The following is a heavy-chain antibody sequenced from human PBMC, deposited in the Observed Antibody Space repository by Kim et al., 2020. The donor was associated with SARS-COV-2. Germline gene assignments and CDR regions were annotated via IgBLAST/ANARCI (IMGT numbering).Heavy chain of an antibody. CDR2: IIGSGTTI. CDR1: GVTFSSYE. D-gene: IGHD4-4*01. Sequence: GGSLRLSCTASGVTFSSYEMNWVRQAPGKGLEWVSYIIGSGTTIYYADSVRGRVIISRDNDKKSLCLQMNSLRAEETAVDDCARGANYRRLDYWGEGT. CDR3: ARGANYRRLDY. V-gene: IGHV3-48*03. J-gene: IGHJ4*02.